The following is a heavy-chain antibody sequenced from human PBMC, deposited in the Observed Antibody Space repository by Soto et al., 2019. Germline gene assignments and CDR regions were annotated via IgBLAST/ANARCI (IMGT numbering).Heavy chain of an antibody. CDR1: GYTFTTYG. D-gene: IGHD6-19*01. CDR2: ISAYNGNT. J-gene: IGHJ5*02. CDR3: ARDRGQWLSKGEFDP. Sequence: QVQLVQSGAEVKKPGASVKVSCKASGYTFTTYGINWVRQVPGQGLEWMGWISAYNGNTNYAQKLQGRVTMTTDTSTSTAYMELRSLRSDDTAVYYCARDRGQWLSKGEFDPWGQGTLVTVSS. V-gene: IGHV1-18*01.